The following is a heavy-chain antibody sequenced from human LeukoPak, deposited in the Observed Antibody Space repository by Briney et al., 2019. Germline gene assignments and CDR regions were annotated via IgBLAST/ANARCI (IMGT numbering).Heavy chain of an antibody. J-gene: IGHJ5*02. CDR2: INGGGGGGT. CDR1: GFTFSNYA. D-gene: IGHD2-2*01. V-gene: IGHV3-23*01. Sequence: GGSLRLSCAASGFTFSNYAMSWVRQAPGKGLEWVSGINGGGGGGTFHADSVRGRFTISRDNSKNTLYLQMSSLIAEDTAVYYCAASLPNIVVVPAAKGPFGSWGQGTLVTVSS. CDR3: AASLPNIVVVPAAKGPFGS.